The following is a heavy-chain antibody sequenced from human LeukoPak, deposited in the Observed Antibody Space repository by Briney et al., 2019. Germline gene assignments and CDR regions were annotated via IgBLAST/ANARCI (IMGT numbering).Heavy chain of an antibody. CDR1: GYTFTGYY. V-gene: IGHV1-2*02. D-gene: IGHD2-15*01. CDR2: IKPNSGGT. Sequence: ASVTVSCKASGYTFTGYYMHWVRQAPGQGLEWMGWIKPNSGGTNYAQKFQGRVTMTRDTSISTAYMELSRLRSDDTAVYYCARDRVHCSGGSCYLTLNFDYWGQGTLVTVSS. CDR3: ARDRVHCSGGSCYLTLNFDY. J-gene: IGHJ4*02.